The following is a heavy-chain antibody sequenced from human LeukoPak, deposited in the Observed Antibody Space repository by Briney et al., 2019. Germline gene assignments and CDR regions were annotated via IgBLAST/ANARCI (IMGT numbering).Heavy chain of an antibody. CDR2: ISGSGGST. D-gene: IGHD3-3*01. J-gene: IGHJ3*02. V-gene: IGHV3-23*01. CDR1: GFTFSSYA. CDR3: AKSISSYDFWSGYYTGIGAFDI. Sequence: GGSLRLSCAASGFTFSSYAMSWVRQAPGKWLEWVSAISGSGGSTYYADSVKGRFTISRDNSKNTLYLQMNSLRAEDTAVYYCAKSISSYDFWSGYYTGIGAFDIWGQGTMVTVSS.